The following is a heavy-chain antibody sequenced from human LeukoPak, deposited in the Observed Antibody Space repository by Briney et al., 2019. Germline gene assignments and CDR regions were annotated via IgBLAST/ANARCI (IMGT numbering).Heavy chain of an antibody. V-gene: IGHV4-59*01. CDR2: IYYEGST. J-gene: IGHJ4*02. CDR1: LGSISNYY. Sequence: SETLSLTCTVSLGSISNYYWSCMRQDPQKGLEWSGYIYYEGSTNYNPSLKSRVTISVDTSKNQFSLNLNSVTAADTAVYYCAREPIFSGWLHYWGQGIQFTVSS. D-gene: IGHD6-19*01. CDR3: AREPIFSGWLHY.